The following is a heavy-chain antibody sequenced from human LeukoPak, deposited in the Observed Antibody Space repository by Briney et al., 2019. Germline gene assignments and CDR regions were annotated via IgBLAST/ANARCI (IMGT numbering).Heavy chain of an antibody. D-gene: IGHD3-9*01. J-gene: IGHJ6*03. CDR3: AREGHYDILTGYSPVEYYFYYMDV. V-gene: IGHV3-30*04. CDR1: GFTFSSYS. CDR2: ISSYGIKK. Sequence: GGSLRLSCAASGFTFSSYSIHGLRQAPGKGREGVAVISSYGIKKYYADSVKGRFTVSRDNSKHTLYLQMKSLKADTTAVYYCAREGHYDILTGYSPVEYYFYYMDVWGKGTTVTVSS.